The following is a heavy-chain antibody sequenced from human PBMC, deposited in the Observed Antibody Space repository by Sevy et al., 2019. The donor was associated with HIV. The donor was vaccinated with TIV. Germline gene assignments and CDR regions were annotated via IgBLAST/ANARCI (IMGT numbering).Heavy chain of an antibody. J-gene: IGHJ4*02. Sequence: GGSLRLSCAASGFDFNHHWMSWVRQAPQKGLEWVANIKQDGSETYYVDSLEGRCTISRDNAKNSLSLQIIDLRAEDTAVYYCARLPTGLQSFNYVLSNYFDSWGQGTLVTVSS. CDR1: GFDFNHHW. CDR3: ARLPTGLQSFNYVLSNYFDS. D-gene: IGHD3-9*01. V-gene: IGHV3-7*01. CDR2: IKQDGSET.